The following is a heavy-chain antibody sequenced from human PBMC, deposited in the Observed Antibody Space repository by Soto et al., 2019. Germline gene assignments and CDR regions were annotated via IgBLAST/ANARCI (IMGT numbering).Heavy chain of an antibody. CDR2: IYYNGRT. V-gene: IGHV4-30-4*01. CDR3: ARDRSNSPDYFDY. J-gene: IGHJ4*02. Sequence: SETLSLTCTVSGVSINSDDCYWTWIRQPPGKCLEWIGYIYYNGRTSYNPSLQSRVTISIDTSNNHSSLKLNSVSAADSAVYYCARDRSNSPDYFDYWGQGTLVT. CDR1: GVSINSDDCY. D-gene: IGHD6-6*01.